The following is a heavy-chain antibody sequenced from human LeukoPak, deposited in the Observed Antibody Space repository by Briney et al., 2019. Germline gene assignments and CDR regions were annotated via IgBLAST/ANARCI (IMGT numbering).Heavy chain of an antibody. CDR2: IYTSGGT. CDR1: GGPISSPY. D-gene: IGHD6-25*01. J-gene: IGHJ3*02. V-gene: IGHV4-4*07. CDR3: ASGQRNSGTFDI. Sequence: SETLSLTCTVSGGPISSPYWSWIRQPAGKGLEWIGRIYTSGGTNYNPSLKSRVSMSVDTSKNQFSLKLCSVTAADTAVYYCASGQRNSGTFDIWGQGTMVTVSS.